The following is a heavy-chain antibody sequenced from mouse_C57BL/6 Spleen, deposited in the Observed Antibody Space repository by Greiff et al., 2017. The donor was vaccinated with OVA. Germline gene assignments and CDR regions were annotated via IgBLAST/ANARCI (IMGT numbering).Heavy chain of an antibody. Sequence: VMLVESGPGLVQPSQSLSITCTVSGFSLTSYGVHWVRQSPGKGLEWLGVIWSGGSTDYNAAFISRLSISKDNSKSQVFFKMNSLQADDTAIYYCASLVLRAYWGQGTLVTVSA. CDR3: ASLVLRAY. CDR2: IWSGGST. J-gene: IGHJ3*01. D-gene: IGHD1-1*01. V-gene: IGHV2-2*01. CDR1: GFSLTSYG.